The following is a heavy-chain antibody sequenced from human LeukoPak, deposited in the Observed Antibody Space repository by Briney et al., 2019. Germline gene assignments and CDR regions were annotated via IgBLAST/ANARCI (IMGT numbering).Heavy chain of an antibody. CDR3: ARYVVVAAQDY. CDR1: GFTFSSDA. V-gene: IGHV3-23*01. D-gene: IGHD2-15*01. Sequence: GGSLRLSCAASGFTFSSDALCWVCQPQAKGRGWVSAISVSGGSTYYADSVKGRFTISRDKAKNSLYLQMNSLRAEDTAVYYCARYVVVAAQDYWGQGTLVTVSS. CDR2: ISVSGGST. J-gene: IGHJ4*02.